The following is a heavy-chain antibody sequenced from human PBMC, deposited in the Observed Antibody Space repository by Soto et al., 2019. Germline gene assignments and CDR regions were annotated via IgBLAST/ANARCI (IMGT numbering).Heavy chain of an antibody. CDR1: GYTFTSYD. CDR3: VREKSSRYDH. Sequence: ASVKVSCKASGYTFTSYDINWVRQATGQGLEWMGWMNPNSGNTVYAQKFQGRVTMTRNTSISTAYMELSSLRSEDTAVYYCVREKSSRYDHWGQGTLVTVSS. J-gene: IGHJ4*02. CDR2: MNPNSGNT. V-gene: IGHV1-8*01. D-gene: IGHD6-13*01.